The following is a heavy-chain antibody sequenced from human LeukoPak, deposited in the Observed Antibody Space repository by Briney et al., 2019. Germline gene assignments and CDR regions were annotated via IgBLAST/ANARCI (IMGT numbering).Heavy chain of an antibody. CDR1: GYTFTSYY. D-gene: IGHD3-10*01. V-gene: IGHV1-46*01. J-gene: IGHJ4*02. CDR3: ARVMVRGVQSSGFDY. Sequence: ASVKVSCKASGYTFTSYYMHWVRQAPGRGLEWMGIINPSGGSTSYAQKFQGRVTMTRDTSTSTVYMELSSLRSEDTAVYYCARVMVRGVQSSGFDYWGQGTLVTVSS. CDR2: INPSGGST.